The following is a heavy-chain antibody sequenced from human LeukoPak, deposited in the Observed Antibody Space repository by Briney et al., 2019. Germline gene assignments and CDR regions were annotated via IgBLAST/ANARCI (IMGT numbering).Heavy chain of an antibody. Sequence: GGSLRLSCAASGLTVNSNYMSWVRQAPGKGLEWVSVIYSGGSTYYADSVKGRFTISRDNSKNTLYLQMNSLGVEDTAVYYCGKLKSSGYLIEYWGQGTLVTVSS. V-gene: IGHV3-53*01. CDR1: GLTVNSNY. D-gene: IGHD3-22*01. J-gene: IGHJ4*02. CDR2: IYSGGST. CDR3: GKLKSSGYLIEY.